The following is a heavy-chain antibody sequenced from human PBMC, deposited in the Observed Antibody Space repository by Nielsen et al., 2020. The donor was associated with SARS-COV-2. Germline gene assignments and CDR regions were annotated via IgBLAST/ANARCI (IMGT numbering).Heavy chain of an antibody. CDR3: ARDWSRAFDV. Sequence: GGSLRLSCAASGFTFSSFAMHWVRQAPGKGLEWVASISYGGRDEYYAASVKGRFTISRDNSKSTLHLQMDSLRVEDTAVYYCARDWSRAFDVWGQGTMVTVSS. CDR1: GFTFSSFA. J-gene: IGHJ3*01. V-gene: IGHV3-30*03. CDR2: ISYGGRDE.